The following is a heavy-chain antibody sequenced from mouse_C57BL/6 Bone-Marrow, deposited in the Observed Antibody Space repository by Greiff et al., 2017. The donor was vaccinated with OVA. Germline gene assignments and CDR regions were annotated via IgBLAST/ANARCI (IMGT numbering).Heavy chain of an antibody. CDR3: ARGTGYAMDY. CDR2: IDPSDSET. J-gene: IGHJ4*01. CDR1: GYTFTSYW. Sequence: VKLQQPGAELVRPGSSVKLSCKASGYTFTSYWMHWVKQRPIQGLEWIGNIDPSDSETHYNQKFKDKATLTVDKSSSTAYMQLSSLTSEDSAVYYCARGTGYAMDYWGQGTSVTVSS. D-gene: IGHD3-3*01. V-gene: IGHV1-52*01.